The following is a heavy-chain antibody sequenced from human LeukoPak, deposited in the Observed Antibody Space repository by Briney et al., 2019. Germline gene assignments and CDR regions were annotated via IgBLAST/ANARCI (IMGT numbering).Heavy chain of an antibody. CDR1: GGSISSYY. D-gene: IGHD2-2*01. V-gene: IGHV4-59*01. CDR2: IYYSGST. CDR3: ARGQPSYYYYYGMDV. Sequence: MPSETLSLTCTVSGGSISSYYWSWIRQPPGKGLEWIGYIYYSGSTNYNPSLKSRVTISVDTSKNQFSLKLSSVTAADTAVYYCARGQPSYYYYYGMDVWGQGTTVTVSS. J-gene: IGHJ6*02.